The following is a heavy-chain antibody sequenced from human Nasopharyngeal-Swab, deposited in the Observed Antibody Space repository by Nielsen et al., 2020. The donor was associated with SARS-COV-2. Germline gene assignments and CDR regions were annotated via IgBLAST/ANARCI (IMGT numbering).Heavy chain of an antibody. CDR3: ARAGGYCSGGSCRRHYYFDY. J-gene: IGHJ4*02. V-gene: IGHV4-31*02. D-gene: IGHD2-15*01. CDR2: IYYSGST. Sequence: WIRQPPGKGLEWIGYIYYSGSTYYNPSLKSRVTISVDTSKNRFSLKLSSVTAADTAVYYCARAGGYCSGGSCRRHYYFDYWGQGTLVTVSS.